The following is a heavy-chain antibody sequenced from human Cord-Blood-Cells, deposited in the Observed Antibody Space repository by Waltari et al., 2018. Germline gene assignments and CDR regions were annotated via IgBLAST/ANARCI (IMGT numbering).Heavy chain of an antibody. V-gene: IGHV1-69*01. CDR3: ARVANYDFWSGYYYFDY. J-gene: IGHJ4*02. D-gene: IGHD3-3*01. Sequence: QAQLVQSGAEVKKPGSSVKVSCKASGGTFRSYAISWVRPPPGQGLEWMGGIIPILGTANYEQKFQGRVTITADESTSTAYMELSSLRSEDTAVYYCARVANYDFWSGYYYFDYWGQGTLVTVSS. CDR2: IIPILGTA. CDR1: GGTFRSYA.